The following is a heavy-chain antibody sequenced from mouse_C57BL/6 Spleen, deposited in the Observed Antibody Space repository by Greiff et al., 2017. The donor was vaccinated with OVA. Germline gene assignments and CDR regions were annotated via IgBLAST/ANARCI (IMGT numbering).Heavy chain of an antibody. V-gene: IGHV7-3*01. CDR2: ISNKANGYTT. CDR3: ARGKYLYYYALDY. Sequence: EVKVVESGGGLVQPGGSLSLSCAASGFTFTDYYMSWVRQPPGKALEWLGFISNKANGYTTEYIVSVKGRFTISRDNSQSILYLQMSALRAEDSAAYCCARGKYLYYYALDYWGQGTSVTVSS. CDR1: GFTFTDYY. D-gene: IGHD5-1-1*01. J-gene: IGHJ4*01.